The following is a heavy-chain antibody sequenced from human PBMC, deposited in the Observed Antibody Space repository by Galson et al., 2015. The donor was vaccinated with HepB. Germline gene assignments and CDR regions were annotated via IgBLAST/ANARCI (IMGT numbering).Heavy chain of an antibody. CDR1: GFTFSNYA. CDR3: TRGGDIAVVPAASYYYYGMDI. CDR2: ISYDGNNK. V-gene: IGHV3-30-3*01. J-gene: IGHJ6*02. D-gene: IGHD2-2*01. Sequence: SLRLSCAASGFTFSNYAVHWVRQTPGKGLEWVAFISYDGNNKYYADSVKGRFTISRDNSKNKVYLQMNSLTTEDTAVYYCTRGGDIAVVPAASYYYYGMDIWGQVTTVTVSS.